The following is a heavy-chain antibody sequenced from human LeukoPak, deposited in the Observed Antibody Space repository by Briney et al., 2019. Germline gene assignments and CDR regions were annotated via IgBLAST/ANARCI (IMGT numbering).Heavy chain of an antibody. CDR2: FDPEDGET. D-gene: IGHD6-19*01. V-gene: IGHV1-24*01. J-gene: IGHJ4*02. CDR1: GYTLTELS. CDR3: ATEVDGLYSSGWYYFDY. Sequence: GASVKVSCKVSGYTLTELSMHWVRQAPGKGLEWMGGFDPEDGETIYAQKFQGRVTMTEDTSTDTAYMELSSLRSEDTAVYYCATEVDGLYSSGWYYFDYWGQGTLVTVSS.